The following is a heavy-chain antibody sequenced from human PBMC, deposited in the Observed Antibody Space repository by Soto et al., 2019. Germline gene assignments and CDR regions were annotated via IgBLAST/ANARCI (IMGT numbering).Heavy chain of an antibody. CDR2: IYSSGGS. CDR3: ARGHGYGDYLRYYYGMDV. Sequence: PSETLSLTCTVSGASVSSGDYYWSCIRQPPGKGLEWIGYIYSSGGSYYNPSLKGRLTISIDTSKNQFSLKLNSVTAADTAVYYCARGHGYGDYLRYYYGMDVWGQGTTVTVSS. D-gene: IGHD4-17*01. V-gene: IGHV4-30-4*01. CDR1: GASVSSGDYY. J-gene: IGHJ6*02.